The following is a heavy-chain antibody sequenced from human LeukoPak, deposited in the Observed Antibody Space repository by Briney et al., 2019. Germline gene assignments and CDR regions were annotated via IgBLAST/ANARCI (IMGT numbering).Heavy chain of an antibody. Sequence: VASVKVSCKASGYTFTSYDINWVRQATGQGLEWMGCMNPNSGNTGYAQKFEGRVTMTRNTSITTAYMELISLRSEDTAVYYCARGILLWLGAPLGGHDFAIWGQGTLVTVSS. CDR2: MNPNSGNT. J-gene: IGHJ3*02. V-gene: IGHV1-8*01. CDR1: GYTFTSYD. D-gene: IGHD3-10*01. CDR3: ARGILLWLGAPLGGHDFAI.